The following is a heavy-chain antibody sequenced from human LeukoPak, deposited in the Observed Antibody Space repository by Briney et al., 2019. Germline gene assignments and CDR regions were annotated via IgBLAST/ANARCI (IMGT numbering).Heavy chain of an antibody. CDR3: ARDSGYSGYSDY. Sequence: PGGSLRLSCAASGFTLSPYDMHWVRRATGKGLEWVSAIGPGGDTYYPDSVQGRFTISRENGKNSLYLQMNILRAEDTAVYYCARDSGYSGYSDYWGQGTLVTVSS. J-gene: IGHJ4*02. CDR2: IGPGGDT. CDR1: GFTLSPYD. V-gene: IGHV3-13*04. D-gene: IGHD5-12*01.